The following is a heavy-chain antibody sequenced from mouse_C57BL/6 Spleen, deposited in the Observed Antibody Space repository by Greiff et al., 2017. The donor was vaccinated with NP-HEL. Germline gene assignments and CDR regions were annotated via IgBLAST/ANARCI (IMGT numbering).Heavy chain of an antibody. CDR2: ISYDGSN. J-gene: IGHJ3*01. CDR1: GYSITSGYY. CDR3: ARADSSGYVGFAY. Sequence: EVKLMESGPGLVKPSQSLSLTCSVTGYSITSGYYWNWIRQFPGNQLEWMGYISYDGSNNYNPSLKNRISITRDTSKNQFFLKLNSVTTEDTATYYCARADSSGYVGFAYWGQGTLVTVSA. D-gene: IGHD3-2*02. V-gene: IGHV3-6*01.